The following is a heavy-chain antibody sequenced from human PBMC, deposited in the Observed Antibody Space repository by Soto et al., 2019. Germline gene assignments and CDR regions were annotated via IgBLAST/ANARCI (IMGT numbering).Heavy chain of an antibody. CDR1: GDSISSNSAA. Sequence: QGQLQQSGPGLVKPSQTLSLTCAISGDSISSNSAAWNWIRQSPSRGFEWLGRTYYRSRWYHDYAVSVKSRIIINPATSKNQVSLQLNSVPPDDTAVYYCASYRYDYWGQGTVVTVSS. J-gene: IGHJ4*02. D-gene: IGHD4-4*01. CDR3: ASYRYDY. V-gene: IGHV6-1*01. CDR2: TYYRSRWYH.